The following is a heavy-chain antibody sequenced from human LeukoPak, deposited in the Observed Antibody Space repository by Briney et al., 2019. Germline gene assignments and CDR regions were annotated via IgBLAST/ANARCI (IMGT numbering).Heavy chain of an antibody. CDR3: AKTYYDILTGYPAHFDY. D-gene: IGHD3-9*01. J-gene: IGHJ4*02. CDR2: INWNGGST. V-gene: IGHV3-20*04. Sequence: GGSLRLSCAASGFTFDDYGMSWVRQAPGKGLEWVSGINWNGGSTGYADSVKGRFTISRDNAKNSLYLQMNSLRAEDTAVYYCAKTYYDILTGYPAHFDYWGQGTLVTVSS. CDR1: GFTFDDYG.